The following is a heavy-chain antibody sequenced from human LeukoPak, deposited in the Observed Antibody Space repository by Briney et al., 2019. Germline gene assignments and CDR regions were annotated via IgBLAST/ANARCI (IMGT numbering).Heavy chain of an antibody. CDR2: QTANSDDT. D-gene: IGHD4-17*01. CDR3: GRDPNGNYVGAFEF. Sequence: PGGSLRLSCTASGFAFSAYAMTWVRQVPGKGLEWVSSQTANSDDTSYADSVRGRFTMSRDNSKNSLYLQVNNLRAEDTATYYCGRDPNGNYVGAFEFWGQGTLVTVSS. CDR1: GFAFSAYA. J-gene: IGHJ3*01. V-gene: IGHV3-23*01.